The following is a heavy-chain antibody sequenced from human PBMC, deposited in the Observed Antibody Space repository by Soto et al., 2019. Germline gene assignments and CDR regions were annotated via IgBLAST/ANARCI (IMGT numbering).Heavy chain of an antibody. V-gene: IGHV3-21*01. CDR2: ISSSSSYI. CDR3: ARDLAGEDANYYYGMDV. CDR1: GFTFSSYS. Sequence: PGGSLRLSCAASGFTFSSYSMNWVRQAPGKGLEWVSSISSSSSYIYYADSVKGRFTISRDNAKNSLYLQMNSLGAEDTAVYYCARDLAGEDANYYYGMDVWGQGTTVTVSS. J-gene: IGHJ6*02.